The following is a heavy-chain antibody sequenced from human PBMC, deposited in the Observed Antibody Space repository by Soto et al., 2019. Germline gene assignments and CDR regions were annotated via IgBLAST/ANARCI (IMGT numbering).Heavy chain of an antibody. Sequence: SETLSLTCTVSGGSISCGGYYWSWIRQHPGKGLECIGYIYYSGSTYYDPSLKSRVTISVDTSKNQFSLKLSCVTVADTVVYYCAAIVVVVAASNFDYWGQGTLVTVSS. CDR1: GGSISCGGYY. D-gene: IGHD2-15*01. V-gene: IGHV4-31*03. J-gene: IGHJ4*02. CDR3: AAIVVVVAASNFDY. CDR2: IYYSGST.